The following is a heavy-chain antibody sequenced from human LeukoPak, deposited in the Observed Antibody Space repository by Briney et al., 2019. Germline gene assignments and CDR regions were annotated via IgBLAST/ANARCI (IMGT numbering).Heavy chain of an antibody. Sequence: SETLSLTCIVSGGSISSCYWSWIRQPPGKGQEWIGYIHYSGSTNYNPSLKSRVSISVDTSKNQFSLKLTSVTAADTAVYYCARPQFGRDAFDIWGQGTMVAVSS. V-gene: IGHV4-59*08. D-gene: IGHD3-10*01. J-gene: IGHJ3*02. CDR3: ARPQFGRDAFDI. CDR1: GGSISSCY. CDR2: IHYSGST.